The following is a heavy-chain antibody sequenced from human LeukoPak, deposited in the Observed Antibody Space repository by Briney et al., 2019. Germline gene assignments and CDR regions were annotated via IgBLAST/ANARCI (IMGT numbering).Heavy chain of an antibody. CDR1: GFTFSSHS. D-gene: IGHD2-15*01. CDR3: ARVVVVAATDYFDY. Sequence: GGSLRLSCAASGFTFSSHSMNWVRQAPGKGLEWVSSISSSSSYIYYADSVKGRFTISRDNAKNSLYLQMNSLRAEDTAVYYCARVVVVAATDYFDYWDQGTLVTVSS. V-gene: IGHV3-21*01. CDR2: ISSSSSYI. J-gene: IGHJ4*02.